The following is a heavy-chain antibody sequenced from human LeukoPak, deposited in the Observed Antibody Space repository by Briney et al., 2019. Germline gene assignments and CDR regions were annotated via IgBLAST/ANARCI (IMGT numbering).Heavy chain of an antibody. J-gene: IGHJ4*02. V-gene: IGHV3-53*01. Sequence: GGSLRLSCAASGFTVSSNYMSRVRQAPGKGLEWVSVIYSGGSTYYADSVKGRFTISRDNSKNTLYLQMNSLRAEDTAVYYCARARYSSSWYNFWGQGTLVTVSS. D-gene: IGHD6-13*01. CDR3: ARARYSSSWYNF. CDR2: IYSGGST. CDR1: GFTVSSNY.